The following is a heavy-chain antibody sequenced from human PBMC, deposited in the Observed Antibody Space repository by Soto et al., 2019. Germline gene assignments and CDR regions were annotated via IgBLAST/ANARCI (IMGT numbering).Heavy chain of an antibody. D-gene: IGHD5-12*01. J-gene: IGHJ4*02. Sequence: QVQLQQWGAGLLKPSETLSLTCAVYGGSFSGYYWSWIRQPPGKGLEWIGEINHSGSTNYNPSLKSRVTISVDTSKNQFSLKLSSVTAAATAVYYCARARQWLRVRSFDYWGQGTLVTVSS. CDR2: INHSGST. CDR3: ARARQWLRVRSFDY. CDR1: GGSFSGYY. V-gene: IGHV4-34*01.